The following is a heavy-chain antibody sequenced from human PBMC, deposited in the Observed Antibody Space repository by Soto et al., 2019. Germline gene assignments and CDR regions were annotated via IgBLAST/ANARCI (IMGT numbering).Heavy chain of an antibody. V-gene: IGHV1-3*01. CDR3: ARAHQYYYDSSGYYGPFDY. Sequence: ASVKVSCKASGYTFTSYAMHWVRQAPGQRLEWMGWINAGNGNTKYSQKFQGRVTITRDTSASTAYMELSSLRSEDTAVYYCARAHQYYYDSSGYYGPFDYWGQGTLVTVSS. J-gene: IGHJ4*02. D-gene: IGHD3-22*01. CDR2: INAGNGNT. CDR1: GYTFTSYA.